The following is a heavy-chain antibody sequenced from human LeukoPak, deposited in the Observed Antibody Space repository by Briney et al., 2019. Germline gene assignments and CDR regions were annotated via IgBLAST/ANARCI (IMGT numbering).Heavy chain of an antibody. CDR3: AREGFFTGTFGY. CDR1: GYTFTNYG. D-gene: IGHD1-7*01. V-gene: IGHV1-2*02. J-gene: IGHJ4*02. Sequence: ASVKVSCKASGYTFTNYGITWVRQAPGQGLEWMGWINPNSGGTNYAQKFQGRVTMTRDTSISTAYMELSRLRSVDTAVYYCAREGFFTGTFGYWGQGTLVTVSS. CDR2: INPNSGGT.